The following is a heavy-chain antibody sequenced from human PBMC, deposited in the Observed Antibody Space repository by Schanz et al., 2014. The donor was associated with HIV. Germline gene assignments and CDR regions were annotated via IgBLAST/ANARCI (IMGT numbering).Heavy chain of an antibody. D-gene: IGHD1-26*01. J-gene: IGHJ4*02. Sequence: EVQLVETGGGLIQPGGSLRLSCAASGFTVSSNYMSWVRQAPGKGLEWVSVIYSGGSTYYTDSVKGRFTISRDNSKNTLYLQMNNLRVDDTAVYYCARGGGSGSYFAGYHFDYWGQGTLVTVSS. CDR2: IYSGGST. V-gene: IGHV3-53*02. CDR3: ARGGGSGSYFAGYHFDY. CDR1: GFTVSSNY.